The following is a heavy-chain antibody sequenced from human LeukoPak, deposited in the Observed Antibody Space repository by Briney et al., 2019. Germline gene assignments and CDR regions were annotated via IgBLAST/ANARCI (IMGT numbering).Heavy chain of an antibody. V-gene: IGHV1-8*03. CDR1: GYTFTSYD. J-gene: IGHJ4*02. CDR2: MNPNSGNT. Sequence: RASVKVSCKASGYTFTSYDINWVRQATGQGLEWMGWMNPNSGNTGYAQKFQGRVTITGNTSISTAYMELSSLRSEDTAVYYCARAYRDFWSDYSNFDYWGQGTLVTVSS. CDR3: ARAYRDFWSDYSNFDY. D-gene: IGHD3-3*01.